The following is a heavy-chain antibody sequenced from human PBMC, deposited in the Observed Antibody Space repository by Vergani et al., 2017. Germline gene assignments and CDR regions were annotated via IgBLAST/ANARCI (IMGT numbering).Heavy chain of an antibody. D-gene: IGHD4-17*01. V-gene: IGHV1-69-2*01. CDR2: VDPEDGET. Sequence: EVQLVQSGAEVKKPGATMKISCKVSGYTFTDHYMHRVKQAPGKGREWMGLVDPEDGETIYAEKFKGRVTIAADTSTDTAHLELSSLRSEDTAVYYCATPQAVTTGGMEVWGQGTTVIVSS. CDR1: GYTFTDHY. J-gene: IGHJ6*02. CDR3: ATPQAVTTGGMEV.